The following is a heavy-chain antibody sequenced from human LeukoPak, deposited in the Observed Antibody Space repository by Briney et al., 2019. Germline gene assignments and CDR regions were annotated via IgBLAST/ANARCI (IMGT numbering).Heavy chain of an antibody. D-gene: IGHD5-18*01. CDR3: VTGFTTMAVDYFDY. Sequence: ASVKVSCKASGKTLSDLSIHWLRQPPGKGHEWLGGSDPEDGERIYAQMFQGRVTMTEDTSIDTAYMELSSLRSEDTAVYYCVTGFTTMAVDYFDYWGQGTLVTVSP. CDR1: GKTLSDLS. CDR2: SDPEDGER. V-gene: IGHV1-24*01. J-gene: IGHJ4*02.